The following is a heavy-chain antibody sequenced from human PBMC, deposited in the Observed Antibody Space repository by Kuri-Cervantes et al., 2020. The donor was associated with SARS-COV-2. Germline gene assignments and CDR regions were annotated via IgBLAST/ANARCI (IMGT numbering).Heavy chain of an antibody. Sequence: GESLKSSCAASGFTFSSYSMNWVRQAPGKGLEWVSSISSSSYIYYAGSGKGRFTISKDNAKNSLYLQMNSLRAEDTAVYYCARGGLGGQLVDGMDVWGQGTTVTVSS. D-gene: IGHD6-6*01. CDR2: ISSSSYI. CDR3: ARGGLGGQLVDGMDV. CDR1: GFTFSSYS. J-gene: IGHJ6*02. V-gene: IGHV3-21*01.